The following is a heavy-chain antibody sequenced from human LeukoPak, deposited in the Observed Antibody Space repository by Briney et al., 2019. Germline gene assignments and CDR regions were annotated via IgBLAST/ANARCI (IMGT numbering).Heavy chain of an antibody. V-gene: IGHV1-8*01. J-gene: IGHJ4*02. CDR3: ARGWASGSYRKSGFDY. CDR2: MNPNSGNT. D-gene: IGHD3-10*01. Sequence: ASVTVSCKASGYTFTSHDINWVRQATGQGLEWMGWMNPNSGNTGYAQKFQGRVTMTRNTSISTAYMELSSLRSEDTAVYYCARGWASGSYRKSGFDYWGQGTLVTVSS. CDR1: GYTFTSHD.